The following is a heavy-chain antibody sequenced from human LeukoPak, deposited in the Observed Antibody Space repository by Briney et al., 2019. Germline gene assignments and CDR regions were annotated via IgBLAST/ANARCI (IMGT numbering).Heavy chain of an antibody. V-gene: IGHV3-23*01. CDR1: GFTFSSYA. CDR3: AKGVGSSRPLLDY. Sequence: PGGSLRLSCAASGFTFSSYAMSWVRQAPGKGLEWVSVISGGDGRTYYADSVKGRFTISRDNSKNTLYLQMNSLRAEDTAVYYCAKGVGSSRPLLDYWGRGTLVTVSS. D-gene: IGHD6-13*01. J-gene: IGHJ4*02. CDR2: ISGGDGRT.